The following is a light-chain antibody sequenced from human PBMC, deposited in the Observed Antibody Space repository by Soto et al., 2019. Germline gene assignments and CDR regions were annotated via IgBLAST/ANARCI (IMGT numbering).Light chain of an antibody. CDR3: SSYTTSNTRQIV. CDR2: DVS. CDR1: SSDVGGYNY. V-gene: IGLV2-14*03. Sequence: QSALTQPASVSGSPGHSITISCTGTSSDVGGYNYVSWYQHHPGKAPKLIIYDVSNRPSGVSIRFSGSKSDNTASLTISGLQPEDEADYHCSSYTTSNTRQIVFGTGTKVPVL. J-gene: IGLJ1*01.